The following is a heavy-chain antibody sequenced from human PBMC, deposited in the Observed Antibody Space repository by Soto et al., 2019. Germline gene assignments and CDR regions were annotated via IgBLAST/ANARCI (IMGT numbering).Heavy chain of an antibody. J-gene: IGHJ6*02. CDR1: GFTFSSYG. Sequence: GGSLRLSCAASGFTFSSYGMHWVRQAPGKGLEWEAVISYDGSNKYYADSVKGRFTISRDNSKNTLYLQMNSLRAEDTAVYYCAKDQQETGTTPNYYYYYGMDVWGQGTTVTVSS. CDR3: AKDQQETGTTPNYYYYYGMDV. CDR2: ISYDGSNK. D-gene: IGHD1-7*01. V-gene: IGHV3-30*18.